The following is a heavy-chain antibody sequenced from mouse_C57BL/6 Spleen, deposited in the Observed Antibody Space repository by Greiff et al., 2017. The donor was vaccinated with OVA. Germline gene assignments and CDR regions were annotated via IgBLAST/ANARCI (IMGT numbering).Heavy chain of an antibody. Sequence: QVQLQQPGAELVKPGASVKLSCKASGYTFTSYWMQWVKQRPGQGLEWIGEIDPSGSYTNYNQKFKGKATLTVDTSSSTAYMQLSSLTSEDSAVYYCAKGYDYDRRPFDYWGQGTTLTVSS. CDR3: AKGYDYDRRPFDY. J-gene: IGHJ2*01. D-gene: IGHD2-4*01. CDR2: IDPSGSYT. CDR1: GYTFTSYW. V-gene: IGHV1-50*01.